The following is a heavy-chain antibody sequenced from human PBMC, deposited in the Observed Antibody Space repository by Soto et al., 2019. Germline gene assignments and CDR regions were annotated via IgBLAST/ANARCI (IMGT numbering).Heavy chain of an antibody. V-gene: IGHV3-21*06. J-gene: IGHJ6*02. CDR1: GFTFSDYS. CDR2: ISTTSDLL. D-gene: IGHD3-10*01. CDR3: AREDYGPYYFYGVDV. Sequence: PGGSLRLSCATSGFTFSDYSMTWVRQAPGKGLEWVSSISTTSDLLYYASSVRGRFSISRDNAKNSLYLHLDSLRAEDTAIYYCAREDYGPYYFYGVDVWGQGTTVTVSS.